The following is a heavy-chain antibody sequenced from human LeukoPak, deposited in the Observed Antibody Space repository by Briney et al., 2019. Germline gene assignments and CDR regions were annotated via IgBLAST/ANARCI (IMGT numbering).Heavy chain of an antibody. J-gene: IGHJ6*04. CDR2: ISGSGGST. D-gene: IGHD3-10*01. CDR1: GFTFSSYA. CDR3: AKNLGSGSYYNVDYYYYGMDV. V-gene: IGHV3-23*01. Sequence: GGSLRLSCAASGFTFSSYAMSWVRQAPGKGLEWVSAISGSGGSTYYADSVKGRFTISRDNSKSTLYLQMNSLRAEDTAVYYCAKNLGSGSYYNVDYYYYGMDVWGKGTTVTVSS.